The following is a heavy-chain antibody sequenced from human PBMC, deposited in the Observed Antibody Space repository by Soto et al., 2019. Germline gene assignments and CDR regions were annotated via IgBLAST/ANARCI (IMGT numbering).Heavy chain of an antibody. D-gene: IGHD3-3*01. CDR1: GGSVSSGSYY. CDR2: IYYSGST. J-gene: IGHJ4*02. V-gene: IGHV4-61*01. CDR3: ARAASYYDFWSGYSTTKIFDY. Sequence: SETLSLTCTVSGGSVSSGSYYWSWIRQPPGKGLEWIGYIYYSGSTNYNPSLKSRVTISVDTSKNQFSLKLSSVTAADTAVYYCARAASYYDFWSGYSTTKIFDYWGQGTLVTVSS.